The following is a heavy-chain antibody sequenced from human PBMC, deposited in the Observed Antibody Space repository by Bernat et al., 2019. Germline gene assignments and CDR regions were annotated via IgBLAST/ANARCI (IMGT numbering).Heavy chain of an antibody. CDR1: GYIFVTYL. Sequence: QVQLVQSGPEMKKPGASVKVSCKASGYIFVTYLISWVRQAPGQGLEWMGWISTYQGNTRFAQKFQGRVTLTTDSSTSTVYMELRNLRPNDTAVYYWARGSNVNWNYNHWGHGTLVTVSS. CDR3: ARGSNVNWNYNH. D-gene: IGHD1-7*01. V-gene: IGHV1-18*01. CDR2: ISTYQGNT. J-gene: IGHJ4*01.